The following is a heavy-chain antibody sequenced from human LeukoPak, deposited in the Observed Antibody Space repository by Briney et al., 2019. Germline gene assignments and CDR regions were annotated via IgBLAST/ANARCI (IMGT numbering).Heavy chain of an antibody. Sequence: SETLSLTCAVYGGSFSSYYWSWIRQPPGKGLEWIGEINHSRSTSYNPSLKSRVTMSIDTSSNQFSLRLRFVTAADTAVHYCARDSGTTGEVKFDPWGQGTLVTVSS. J-gene: IGHJ5*02. CDR3: ARDSGTTGEVKFDP. V-gene: IGHV4-34*01. D-gene: IGHD3-10*01. CDR2: INHSRST. CDR1: GGSFSSYY.